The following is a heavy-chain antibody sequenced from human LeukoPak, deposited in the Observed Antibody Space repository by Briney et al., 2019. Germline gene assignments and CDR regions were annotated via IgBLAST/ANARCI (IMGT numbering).Heavy chain of an antibody. CDR2: IYQIRDSI. Sequence: GGSLRLSCAHSGFTSDDYAMHWVRPAPGKGGGWVSGIYQIRDSIGDADSLKVRFTISRDNAKNSLYLQMNSLRAEDTALYYCAKDRDKYSSSSDYYYYYGMDVWGQGTTVTVSS. J-gene: IGHJ6*02. CDR1: GFTSDDYA. CDR3: AKDRDKYSSSSDYYYYYGMDV. V-gene: IGHV3-9*02. D-gene: IGHD6-6*01.